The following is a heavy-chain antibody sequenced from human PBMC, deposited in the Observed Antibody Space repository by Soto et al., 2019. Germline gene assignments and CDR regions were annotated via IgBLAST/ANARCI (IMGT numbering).Heavy chain of an antibody. J-gene: IGHJ6*02. D-gene: IGHD3-9*01. CDR2: TYYRSKWYN. CDR1: GDSVSSNSAA. V-gene: IGHV6-1*01. CDR3: ASLFDWLQSYYYYYGMDV. Sequence: SQTLSLTCAISGDSVSSNSAAWNWISQSPSRGLEWLGRTYYRSKWYNDYAVSVKSRITINPDTSKNQFSLQLNSVTPEDTAVYYCASLFDWLQSYYYYYGMDVWGQGTTVTVSS.